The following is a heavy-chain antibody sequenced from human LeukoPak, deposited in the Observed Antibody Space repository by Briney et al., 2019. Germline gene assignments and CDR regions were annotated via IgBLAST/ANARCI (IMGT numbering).Heavy chain of an antibody. CDR3: TTIRPDY. Sequence: GGSLRLSCAASGFTFSSYWMHWVRQVPGKGLVWVSRIKDDDSDTDYADSVKGRFTISGDNAKNTLFLQMNSLRVEDTAVYYCTTIRPDYWGQGTLVTVSS. D-gene: IGHD3-3*01. V-gene: IGHV3-74*01. CDR2: IKDDDSDT. CDR1: GFTFSSYW. J-gene: IGHJ4*02.